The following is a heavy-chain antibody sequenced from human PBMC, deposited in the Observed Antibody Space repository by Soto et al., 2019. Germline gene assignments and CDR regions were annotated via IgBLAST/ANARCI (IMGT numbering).Heavy chain of an antibody. CDR1: GDSLSRNY. J-gene: IGHJ3*02. Sequence: SETLSLTCIVSGDSLSRNYWSWLRQSPGKGLDWIGYIYDSGSTDYNPSLKSRVTISLDTSNNQFSLRLSSVTAADTAVYYCARSNSGSSRAFYIWGQGTMVTVSS. V-gene: IGHV4-59*13. CDR2: IYDSGST. CDR3: ARSNSGSSRAFYI. D-gene: IGHD6-6*01.